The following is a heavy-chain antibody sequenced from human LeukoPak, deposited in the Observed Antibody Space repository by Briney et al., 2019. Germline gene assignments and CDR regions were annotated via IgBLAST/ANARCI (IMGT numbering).Heavy chain of an antibody. D-gene: IGHD4-11*01. J-gene: IGHJ4*02. Sequence: GASVKVSCKASGYTFTSCDINWVRQATGQGLEWMGWMNPNSGNTGYAQKFQGRVTITRNTSISTAYMELSSLRSEDTAVYYCARVVRAYSDYVYYWGQGTLVTVSS. CDR2: MNPNSGNT. V-gene: IGHV1-8*03. CDR3: ARVVRAYSDYVYY. CDR1: GYTFTSCD.